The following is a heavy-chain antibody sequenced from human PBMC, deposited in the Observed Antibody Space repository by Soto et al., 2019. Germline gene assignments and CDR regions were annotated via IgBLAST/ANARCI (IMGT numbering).Heavy chain of an antibody. CDR3: ASGNPFYCSGGSCYLDY. D-gene: IGHD2-15*01. Sequence: QVQLVQSGAEVKKPGSSVKVSCKASGGTFSSYAISWVRQAPGQGLEWMGGIIPIFGTANYAQKFQGRVTLTAXXSXSXAYMELSSLRAEDTAVYYCASGNPFYCSGGSCYLDYWGQGTLVTVSS. V-gene: IGHV1-69*12. J-gene: IGHJ4*02. CDR2: IIPIFGTA. CDR1: GGTFSSYA.